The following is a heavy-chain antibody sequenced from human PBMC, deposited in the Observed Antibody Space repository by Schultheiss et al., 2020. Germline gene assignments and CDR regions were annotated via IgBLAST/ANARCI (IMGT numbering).Heavy chain of an antibody. V-gene: IGHV4-4*02. D-gene: IGHD3-3*01. Sequence: SETMSLTCAVSGGSISSSNWWSWVRQPPGKGLEWIGYIYYSGSTYYNPSLKSRVTISVDTSKNQFSLTLSSVTAADTAVYYCARRTRSLGYDFWSGYSPFYYYYYMDVWGKGTTVTVSS. CDR3: ARRTRSLGYDFWSGYSPFYYYYYMDV. J-gene: IGHJ6*03. CDR2: IYYSGST. CDR1: GGSISSSNW.